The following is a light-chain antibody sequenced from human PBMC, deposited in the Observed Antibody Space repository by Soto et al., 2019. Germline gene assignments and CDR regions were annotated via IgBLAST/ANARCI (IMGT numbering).Light chain of an antibody. CDR3: QQSNNWPYT. CDR1: QSVSHN. CDR2: GAS. V-gene: IGKV3-15*01. J-gene: IGKJ2*01. Sequence: EILMTQSPATLSVSPGERATLSCRASQSVSHNLAWYQQKPGQAPRLLFYGASTRATGIPARFSGSGSGTDFTLTISSLQSEDFAVYYCQQSNNWPYTFGQGTKLVI.